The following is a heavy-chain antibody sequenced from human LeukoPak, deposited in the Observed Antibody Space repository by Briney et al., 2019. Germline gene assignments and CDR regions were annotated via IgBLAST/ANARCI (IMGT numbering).Heavy chain of an antibody. V-gene: IGHV3-23*01. J-gene: IGHJ4*02. CDR1: GFPFSNYA. CDR2: ISSSGDDT. CDR3: ARWYCSSTTCYYDY. D-gene: IGHD2-2*01. Sequence: GGSLRLSCAASGFPFSNYAMNWVRQAPGKGLEWVSSISSSGDDTNSADSVKGRFTISRDNSKNTLYLQMDSLRAEDTAVYYCARWYCSSTTCYYDYWGQGTLVTVSS.